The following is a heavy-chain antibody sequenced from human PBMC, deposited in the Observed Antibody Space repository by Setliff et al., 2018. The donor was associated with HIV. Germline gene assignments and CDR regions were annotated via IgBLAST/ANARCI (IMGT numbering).Heavy chain of an antibody. J-gene: IGHJ4*02. D-gene: IGHD1-26*01. Sequence: GGSLRLSCAASGFTFSSYSMNWVRQAPGKGLEWVGRVKSKADGGTIDYAAPVKGRFTISRDDSKNTLYLQMNSLTTDDTAVYFCVTGSQLPMDYRGQGTLVTVSS. CDR2: VKSKADGGTI. V-gene: IGHV3-15*01. CDR3: VTGSQLPMDY. CDR1: GFTFSSYS.